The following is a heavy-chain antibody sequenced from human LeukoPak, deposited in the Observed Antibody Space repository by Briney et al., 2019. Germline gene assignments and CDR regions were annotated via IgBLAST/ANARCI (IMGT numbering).Heavy chain of an antibody. CDR3: ARALLRYFDWLLDHYYYYGMDV. V-gene: IGHV3-33*01. CDR1: GFTFSSYG. J-gene: IGHJ6*02. D-gene: IGHD3-9*01. CDR2: IWYDGSNK. Sequence: GGSLRLSCAASGFTFSSYGMHWVRQAPGKGLEWVAVIWYDGSNKYYADSVKGRFTISRDNSKNTLYLQMNSLRAEDTAVYYCARALLRYFDWLLDHYYYYGMDVWGQGTTVTVSS.